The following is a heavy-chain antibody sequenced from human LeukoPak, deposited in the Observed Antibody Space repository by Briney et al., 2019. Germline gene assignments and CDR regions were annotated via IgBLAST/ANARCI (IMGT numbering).Heavy chain of an antibody. J-gene: IGHJ5*02. V-gene: IGHV3-74*03. CDR1: AFTLSSYW. CDR3: TRRVDATRSYAP. CDR2: ISGDGRST. Sequence: PGGSLRLACAAAAFTLSSYWMDWVRHAPGEGVGWVSRISGDGRSTTYADSVKGRFIISREKSKNTLYLQMHSLRAEDTAVYYCTRRVDATRSYAPWGQGTLVTVSS. D-gene: IGHD2-15*01.